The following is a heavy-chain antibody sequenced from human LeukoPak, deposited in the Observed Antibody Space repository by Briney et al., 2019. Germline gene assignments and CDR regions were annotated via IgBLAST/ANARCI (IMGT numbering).Heavy chain of an antibody. CDR1: GYSFTSYW. V-gene: IGHV5-51*01. D-gene: IGHD3-3*01. J-gene: IGHJ4*02. Sequence: PGESLKISCKGSGYSFTSYWIGWVRQMPGKGLEWLGIIYPGDSDTRYSPSFQGQVTISADKSISTAYLQWSSLKASDTAMYYCAVSGDFWSGYYNYFDYWGQGTLVTVSS. CDR2: IYPGDSDT. CDR3: AVSGDFWSGYYNYFDY.